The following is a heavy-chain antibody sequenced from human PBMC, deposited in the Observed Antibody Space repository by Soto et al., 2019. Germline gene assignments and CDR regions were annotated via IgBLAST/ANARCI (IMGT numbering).Heavy chain of an antibody. J-gene: IGHJ4*02. D-gene: IGHD1-1*01. CDR3: ARDNWNSY. V-gene: IGHV3-74*01. CDR1: GFTFSSYW. Sequence: EVQLVESGGGLVQPGGSLRLSCAASGFTFSSYWMHWVRQAPGKGLVWVSRVKSDGSSTSYADSVKGRFTISRDNAKNTLYIQMNSLRTEDTAVYYCARDNWNSYWGQGTLVTVSS. CDR2: VKSDGSST.